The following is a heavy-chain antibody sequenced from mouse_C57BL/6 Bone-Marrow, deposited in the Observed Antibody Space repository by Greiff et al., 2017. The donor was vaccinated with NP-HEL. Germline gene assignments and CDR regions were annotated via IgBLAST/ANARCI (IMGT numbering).Heavy chain of an antibody. CDR1: GYTFPDYY. V-gene: IGHV1-26*01. Sequence: EVQLQQSGPELVKPGASVKISCKASGYTFPDYYLNWVKRSHGRSLGGMGDINPNNGGPSYNQKFKGKATLTVDKSSSTAYMELRSLTSEDSAVYYCARSRELFFAYWGQGTLVTVSA. J-gene: IGHJ3*01. CDR2: INPNNGGP. CDR3: ARSRELFFAY.